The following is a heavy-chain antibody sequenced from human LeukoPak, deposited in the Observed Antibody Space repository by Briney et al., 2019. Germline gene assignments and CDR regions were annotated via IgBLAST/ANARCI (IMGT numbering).Heavy chain of an antibody. CDR1: GGSISSYY. CDR2: IYYSGST. J-gene: IGHJ5*02. D-gene: IGHD4-23*01. CDR3: ATKYRGGGWFDP. V-gene: IGHV4-59*01. Sequence: SETLSLTCTVSGGSISSYYWSWIRQPPGKGLEWIGYIYYSGSTNYNPSLKSRVTISVDTSKNQFSLKLSSVTAADTAVYYCATKYRGGGWFDPWGQGTLVTVSS.